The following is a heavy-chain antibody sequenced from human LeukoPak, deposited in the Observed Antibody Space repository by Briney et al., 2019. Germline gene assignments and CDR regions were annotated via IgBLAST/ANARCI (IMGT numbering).Heavy chain of an antibody. CDR2: ISPSGSTI. CDR1: GFAFSDYY. Sequence: GGSLRLSCAASGFAFSDYYMSWIRQAPGKGLEWVSYISPSGSTIYYADSVKGRFTISRDNAKNSLYLQMNSLRAEDTAVYYCARDGSAYSSTWSPDYWGQGTLVTVSS. CDR3: ARDGSAYSSTWSPDY. D-gene: IGHD6-6*01. J-gene: IGHJ4*02. V-gene: IGHV3-11*01.